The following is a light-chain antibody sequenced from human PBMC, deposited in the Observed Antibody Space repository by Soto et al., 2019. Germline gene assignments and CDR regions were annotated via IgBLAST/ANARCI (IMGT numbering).Light chain of an antibody. CDR2: SAS. V-gene: IGKV1-39*01. J-gene: IGKJ2*01. CDR1: QTTNKN. CDR3: QQSFRTPYT. Sequence: DIQMTQSPSSLSASVGDRVTITCRASQTTNKNLNWYQQKPGQAPNLLIYSASDFQSGVPSRFSGSGSGTEFTLTINGLQPEDFATYYCQQSFRTPYTFGQGTDLAI.